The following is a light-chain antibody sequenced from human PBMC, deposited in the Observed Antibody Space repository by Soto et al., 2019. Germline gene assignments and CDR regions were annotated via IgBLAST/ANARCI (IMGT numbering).Light chain of an antibody. CDR3: AAWDDSLNV. CDR1: SSNIGSNT. CDR2: SNN. J-gene: IGLJ3*02. V-gene: IGLV1-44*01. Sequence: QSVLTQPPSASGTPGQRVTISCSGSSSNIGSNTVNWYQQLPGTAPKLLIYSNNQRPSGVPDRFSGSKSGTSASLAISGLQSEDDADYYCAAWDDSLNVFGGGTKVTVL.